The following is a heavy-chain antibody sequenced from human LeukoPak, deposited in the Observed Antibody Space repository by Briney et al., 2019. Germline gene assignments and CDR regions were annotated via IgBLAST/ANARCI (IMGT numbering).Heavy chain of an antibody. D-gene: IGHD4-11*01. CDR1: GGSFSGYY. CDR2: INHSGST. V-gene: IGHV4-34*01. J-gene: IGHJ2*01. Sequence: PSETLSLTCAVYGGSFSGYYWSWIRQPPGKGLEWIGEINHSGSTNYNPSLKSRVTISVDTSKNQFSLKLSSVTAADTAVYYCARHDPAEFSNYHWYFDLWGRGTLVTVSS. CDR3: ARHDPAEFSNYHWYFDL.